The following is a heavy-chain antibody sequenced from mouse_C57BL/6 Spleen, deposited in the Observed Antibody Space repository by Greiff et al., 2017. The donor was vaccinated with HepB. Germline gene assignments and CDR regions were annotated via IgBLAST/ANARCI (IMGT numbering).Heavy chain of an antibody. CDR1: GFTFSSYG. CDR3: ARLNWDY. D-gene: IGHD4-1*02. CDR2: ISSGGSYT. Sequence: DVQLVESGGDLVKPGGSLKLSCAASGFTFSSYGMSWVRQTPDKRLEWVATISSGGSYTYYPDSVKGRFTISRDNAKNTLYLQMSSLKSEDTAMYYCARLNWDYWGQGTTLTVSS. J-gene: IGHJ2*01. V-gene: IGHV5-6*01.